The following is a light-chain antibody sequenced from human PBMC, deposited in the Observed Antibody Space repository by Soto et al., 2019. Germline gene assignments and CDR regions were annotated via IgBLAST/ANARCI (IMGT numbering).Light chain of an antibody. CDR1: SSDVGGYNY. Sequence: QPALTQPASVSLSPGQSITISCTGTSSDVGGYNYVSWYQQHPGKAPKLMIYEVSNRPSGVSNRFSGSKSGNTASLTISGLQAEDEADYYCSSYTSSSTRVFGTGTKVTVL. V-gene: IGLV2-14*01. CDR3: SSYTSSSTRV. CDR2: EVS. J-gene: IGLJ1*01.